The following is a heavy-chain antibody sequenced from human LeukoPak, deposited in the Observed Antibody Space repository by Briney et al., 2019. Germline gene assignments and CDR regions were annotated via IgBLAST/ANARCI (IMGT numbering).Heavy chain of an antibody. V-gene: IGHV1-2*04. Sequence: ASVKVSCKASGYTFTGYYMHWVRQAPGQGLEWMGWINPNSGGTNYAQKFQGWVTMTRDTSISTAYMELSRLRSDDTAVYYCARDLEVGANSWGTFQHWGQGTLVTVSS. CDR2: INPNSGGT. D-gene: IGHD1-26*01. CDR1: GYTFTGYY. J-gene: IGHJ1*01. CDR3: ARDLEVGANSWGTFQH.